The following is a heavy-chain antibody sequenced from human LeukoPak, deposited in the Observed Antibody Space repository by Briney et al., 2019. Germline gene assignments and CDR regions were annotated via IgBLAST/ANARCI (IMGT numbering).Heavy chain of an antibody. J-gene: IGHJ4*02. V-gene: IGHV4-34*01. CDR3: ARPGSGYYKGPFDY. CDR1: GGSFSGYY. CDR2: INHSGNT. Sequence: SETLSLTCAVYGGSFSGYYWSWIRQPPGKGLEWIGEINHSGNTNYNPSLKSRVTISVDTSKNQFSLKLSSVTAADTAVYYCARPGSGYYKGPFDYWGQGTLVTVSS. D-gene: IGHD3-3*01.